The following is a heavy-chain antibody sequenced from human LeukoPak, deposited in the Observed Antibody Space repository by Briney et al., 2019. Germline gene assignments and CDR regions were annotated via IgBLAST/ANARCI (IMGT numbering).Heavy chain of an antibody. D-gene: IGHD3-22*01. J-gene: IGHJ3*02. V-gene: IGHV4-30-4*01. CDR2: IYYSGST. Sequence: SETLSLTCTVSGGSISSYYWSWIRQPPGKGLEWIGYIYYSGSTYYNPSLKSRVTISVDTSKNQFSLKLSSVTAADTAVYYCARVTGSFDSSAFDIWGQGTMVTVSS. CDR3: ARVTGSFDSSAFDI. CDR1: GGSISSYY.